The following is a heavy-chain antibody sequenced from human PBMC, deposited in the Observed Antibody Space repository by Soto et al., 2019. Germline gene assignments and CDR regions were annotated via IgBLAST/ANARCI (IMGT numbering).Heavy chain of an antibody. CDR1: GFTFDDYT. D-gene: IGHD3-3*02. V-gene: IGHV3-43*01. Sequence: PGGSLRLSCAASGFTFDDYTMHWVRQAPGKGLEWVSLISWDGGSTYYADSVKGRFTISRDNSKNSLYLQMNSLRTEDTALYYCAKDLAKAYYYGMDVWGQGTTVTVSS. J-gene: IGHJ6*02. CDR3: AKDLAKAYYYGMDV. CDR2: ISWDGGST.